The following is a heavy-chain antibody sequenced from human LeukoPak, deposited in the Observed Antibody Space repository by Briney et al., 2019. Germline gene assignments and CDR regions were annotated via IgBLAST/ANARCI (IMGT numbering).Heavy chain of an antibody. Sequence: GGSLRLSCVVSGFTFRSYGLHWVRQAPDKGLEWVATISYDGKNTYSGDSVKGRFTIPRDNSKDILYLQMNSLKIEDTAIYYCAREQGRSVYFDAWGQGTLVTVSS. J-gene: IGHJ4*02. CDR2: ISYDGKNT. V-gene: IGHV3-30*19. CDR3: AREQGRSVYFDA. D-gene: IGHD3-10*01. CDR1: GFTFRSYG.